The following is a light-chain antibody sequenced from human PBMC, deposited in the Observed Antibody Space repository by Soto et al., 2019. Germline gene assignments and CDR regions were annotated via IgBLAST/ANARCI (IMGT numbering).Light chain of an antibody. V-gene: IGKV3-11*01. J-gene: IGKJ4*01. CDR3: QQRSNWPLT. CDR2: DAS. Sequence: EIVLTQSPGTLSLSPGERATLSCRASQFVSSNSLAWYQQKRGQAPRLLIHDASNRATGIPARFSGSGSGTDFTLTISSLEPEDFAVYYCQQRSNWPLTFGGGTKVDIK. CDR1: QFVSSNS.